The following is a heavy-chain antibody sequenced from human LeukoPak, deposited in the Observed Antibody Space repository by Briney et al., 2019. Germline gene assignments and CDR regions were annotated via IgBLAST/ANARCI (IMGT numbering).Heavy chain of an antibody. V-gene: IGHV4-34*01. J-gene: IGHJ5*02. D-gene: IGHD3-10*01. CDR2: INHSGST. CDR1: GGSFSGYY. Sequence: SETLSPTCAVYGGSFSGYYWSWIRQPPGKGLEWIGEINHSGSTNYNPSLKSRVTISVDTSKNQFSLKLSSVTAADTAVYYCASYGSGSYYRADWFDPWGQGTLVTVSS. CDR3: ASYGSGSYYRADWFDP.